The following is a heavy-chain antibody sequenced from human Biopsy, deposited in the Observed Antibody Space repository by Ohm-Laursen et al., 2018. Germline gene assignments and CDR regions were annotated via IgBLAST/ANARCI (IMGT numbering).Heavy chain of an antibody. CDR3: ATELLPPGVGGPWLDS. D-gene: IGHD3-10*01. J-gene: IGHJ5*01. CDR2: ITVSGASV. Sequence: SLRLSCAASGFTFSDYYMSWVRQAPGKGLEWISYITVSGASVYYTDSVKGRFTISRDNAKNSLYLQMNSLRAEDTAVYFCATELLPPGVGGPWLDSWGQGTPVTVSS. V-gene: IGHV3-11*01. CDR1: GFTFSDYY.